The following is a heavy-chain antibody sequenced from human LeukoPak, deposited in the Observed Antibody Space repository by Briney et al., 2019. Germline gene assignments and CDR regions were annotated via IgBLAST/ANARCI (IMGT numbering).Heavy chain of an antibody. D-gene: IGHD3-22*01. CDR2: INHSGST. CDR1: GGSFSGYY. Sequence: PSETLSLTCAVYGGSFSGYYWSWIRQPPGKGLEWIGEINHSGSTNYNPSLKSRVTISVDTSKNQFPLKLSSVTAADTAVYYCARLKRVGYFDYWGQGTLVTVSS. V-gene: IGHV4-34*01. CDR3: ARLKRVGYFDY. J-gene: IGHJ4*02.